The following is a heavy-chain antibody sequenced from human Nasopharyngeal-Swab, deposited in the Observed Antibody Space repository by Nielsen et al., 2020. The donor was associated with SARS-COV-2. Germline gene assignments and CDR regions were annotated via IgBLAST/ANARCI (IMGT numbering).Heavy chain of an antibody. D-gene: IGHD2-2*01. Sequence: SESLSLTCAVAGGTFSGYYWSWIRQPPGKGLEWLGEINHSGSTNYNPSLKSRVTISVDTSKNQFSLKLSSVTAADTAVYYCARVVVVPAAMTGEAYYYCYGMDVWGQGTTVTVSS. CDR3: ARVVVVPAAMTGEAYYYCYGMDV. CDR1: GGTFSGYY. V-gene: IGHV4-34*01. J-gene: IGHJ6*02. CDR2: INHSGST.